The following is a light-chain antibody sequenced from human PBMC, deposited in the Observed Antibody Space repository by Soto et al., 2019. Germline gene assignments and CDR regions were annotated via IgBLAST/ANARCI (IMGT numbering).Light chain of an antibody. CDR3: QQYNNWPPDSRT. J-gene: IGKJ2*01. V-gene: IGKV3-15*01. CDR1: QSVSSN. CDR2: GAS. Sequence: EIVMTQSPATLSVSPGERATLSCRASQSVSSNLAWYQQKPGQAPRLLIYGASTRATGIPARFSGSGSGTEFTLTISSLQSEDFAVYYCQQYNNWPPDSRTFGQGTKLELK.